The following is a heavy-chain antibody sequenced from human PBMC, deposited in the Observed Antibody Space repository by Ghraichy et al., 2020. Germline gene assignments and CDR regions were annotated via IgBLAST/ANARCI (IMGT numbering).Heavy chain of an antibody. J-gene: IGHJ6*02. CDR1: GGSFSGYY. Sequence: SETLSLTCAVYGGSFSGYYWSWIRQPPGKGLEWIGEINHSGSTNYNPSLKSRVTISVDTSKNQFSLKLSSVTAADTAVYYCARGEGVLPSGYYGMDVWGQGTTVTVSS. V-gene: IGHV4-34*01. D-gene: IGHD3-10*01. CDR2: INHSGST. CDR3: ARGEGVLPSGYYGMDV.